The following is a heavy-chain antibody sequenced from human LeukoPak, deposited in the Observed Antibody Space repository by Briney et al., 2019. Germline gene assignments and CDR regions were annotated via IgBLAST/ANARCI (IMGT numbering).Heavy chain of an antibody. Sequence: ASVKVSCKASGYTFTGNYMHWVRQAPGQGLEWMGWISPNSGGINYAQKFQGRVTMTRDTSISTAYMELSRLRSGDTAVYYCARAGYCSGGSCSDWFDSWGQGTLVTVSS. V-gene: IGHV1-2*02. CDR2: ISPNSGGI. CDR3: ARAGYCSGGSCSDWFDS. CDR1: GYTFTGNY. J-gene: IGHJ5*01. D-gene: IGHD2-15*01.